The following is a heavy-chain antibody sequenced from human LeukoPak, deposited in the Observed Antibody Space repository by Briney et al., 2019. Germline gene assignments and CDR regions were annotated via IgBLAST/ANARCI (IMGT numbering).Heavy chain of an antibody. CDR2: IYYSGST. CDR1: GGSISSGGYY. CDR3: ARDRGYYDSSGPTGFDP. V-gene: IGHV4-31*03. Sequence: SETLSLTCTVSGGSISSGGYYWSWIRRHPGKGLEWIGYIYYSGSTYYNPSLKSRVTISVDTSKNQFSLKLSSVTAADTAVYYCARDRGYYDSSGPTGFDPWGQGTLVTVSS. D-gene: IGHD3-22*01. J-gene: IGHJ5*02.